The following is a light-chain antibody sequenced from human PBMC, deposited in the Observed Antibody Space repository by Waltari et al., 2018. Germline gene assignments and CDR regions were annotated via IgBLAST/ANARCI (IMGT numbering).Light chain of an antibody. Sequence: LVMTQSPATLSVSLGDRASLSCRASQSVKNKLAWYQQQPGQAPRLLVFGASTRATGIPDRFSGSGSGTDFTLTISNLQPEDFAVYFCHQYDNWPPTFGQGTKLDIK. CDR2: GAS. CDR3: HQYDNWPPT. J-gene: IGKJ2*01. V-gene: IGKV3-15*01. CDR1: QSVKNK.